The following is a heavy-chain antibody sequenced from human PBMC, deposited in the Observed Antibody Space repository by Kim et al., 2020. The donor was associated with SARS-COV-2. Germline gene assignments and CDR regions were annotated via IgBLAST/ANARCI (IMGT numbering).Heavy chain of an antibody. J-gene: IGHJ4*02. D-gene: IGHD3-10*01. V-gene: IGHV3-33*01. CDR1: GFTFSSYG. CDR2: IWYDGSNK. CDR3: ARAGYYYGSGSLDY. Sequence: GGSLRLSCAASGFTFSSYGMHWVRQAPGKGLEWVAVIWYDGSNKYYADSVKGRFTISRDNSKNTLYLQMNSLRAEDTAVYYCARAGYYYGSGSLDYWGQGTLVTVSS.